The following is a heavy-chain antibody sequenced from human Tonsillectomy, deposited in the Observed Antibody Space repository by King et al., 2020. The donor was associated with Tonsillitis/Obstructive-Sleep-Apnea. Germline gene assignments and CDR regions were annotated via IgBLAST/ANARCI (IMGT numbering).Heavy chain of an antibody. Sequence: VQLQESGPGMVKPSETLSLTCTVSGGSISSYYWSWLRQPAGKGLEWIGRIYTSGSTNYNPSLKSRVTMSVDTSKNQFSLKLSSVTAADTAVYYCARVRGYDSSGYLDYWGQGTLVTVSS. D-gene: IGHD3-22*01. CDR1: GGSISSYY. CDR3: ARVRGYDSSGYLDY. J-gene: IGHJ4*02. V-gene: IGHV4-4*07. CDR2: IYTSGST.